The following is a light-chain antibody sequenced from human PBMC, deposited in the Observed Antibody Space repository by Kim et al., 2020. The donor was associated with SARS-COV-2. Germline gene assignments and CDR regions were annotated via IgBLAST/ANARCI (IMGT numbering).Light chain of an antibody. CDR1: SLRSYY. CDR2: DKN. CDR3: NSRDSSSADHVL. Sequence: LEQQVRTTSQRDSLRSYYATWYQQKSGQAPVLVIYDKNKRPSGIPDRFSGSSSGSTASLTITGAQAEDEADYYCNSRDSSSADHVLFGGGTQLTVL. V-gene: IGLV3-19*01. J-gene: IGLJ2*01.